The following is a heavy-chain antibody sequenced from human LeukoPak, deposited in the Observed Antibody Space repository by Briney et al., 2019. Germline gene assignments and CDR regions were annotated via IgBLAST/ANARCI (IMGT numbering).Heavy chain of an antibody. J-gene: IGHJ4*02. CDR2: INHSGST. CDR3: ARGGRYYGVSLGY. CDR1: GGSFSGYY. Sequence: SETLSLTCAVYGGSFSGYYWSWIRQPPGKGLEWIGEINHSGSTNYNPSLKSRVTISVDTSKNQFSLKLSSATAADTAVYYCARGGRYYGVSLGYWGQGTLVTVSS. V-gene: IGHV4-34*01. D-gene: IGHD4-17*01.